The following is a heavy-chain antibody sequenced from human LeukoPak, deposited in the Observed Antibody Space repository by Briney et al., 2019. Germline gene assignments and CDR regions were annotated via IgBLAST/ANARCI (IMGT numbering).Heavy chain of an antibody. CDR3: ARSLVATINYFDY. J-gene: IGHJ4*02. CDR2: SSAYNGNT. Sequence: ASGKVSCKASGYTYTSYGISWVRQASGQGLEWMGWSSAYNGNTNYAQKLQGRVTMTTDTSTSTAYMELRSLRSDDTAVYYCARSLVATINYFDYWGQGTLVTVSS. D-gene: IGHD5-12*01. CDR1: GYTYTSYG. V-gene: IGHV1-18*01.